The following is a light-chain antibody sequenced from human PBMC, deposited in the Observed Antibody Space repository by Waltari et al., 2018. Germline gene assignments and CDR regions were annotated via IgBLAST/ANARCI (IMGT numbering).Light chain of an antibody. CDR1: QNIHKF. Sequence: ENHMNPVSTSPSASVGDRIPIPCRASQNIHKFLDWYQQQPGKAPKLLIYAASNLQGGVPSWFSGSGSGTDFTLTISSLQPADFATYYCQQSYSTPYTFGQGTKVEIK. CDR3: QQSYSTPYT. J-gene: IGKJ2*01. V-gene: IGKV1-39*01. CDR2: AAS.